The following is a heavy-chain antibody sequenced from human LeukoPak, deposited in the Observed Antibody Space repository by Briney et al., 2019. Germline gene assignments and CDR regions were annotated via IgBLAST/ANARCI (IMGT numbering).Heavy chain of an antibody. V-gene: IGHV1-18*01. J-gene: IGHJ6*02. CDR2: ISAYNGNT. Sequence: ASVKVSCKASGYTFTSYGISWVRQAPGQGLEWMGWISAYNGNTNYAQKLQGRVTMTTDTSTSTAYMELGSLRSDDTAVYYCARWGYCSGGSCPYPDYYYYYGMDVWGQGTTVTVSS. CDR3: ARWGYCSGGSCPYPDYYYYYGMDV. CDR1: GYTFTSYG. D-gene: IGHD2-15*01.